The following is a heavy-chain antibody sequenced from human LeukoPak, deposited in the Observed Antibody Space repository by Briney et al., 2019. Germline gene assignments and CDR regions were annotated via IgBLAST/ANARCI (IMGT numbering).Heavy chain of an antibody. V-gene: IGHV4-4*07. CDR2: IYTSGST. D-gene: IGHD2-15*01. CDR1: GGSISSYY. J-gene: IGHJ5*02. CDR3: ARCPLVVAATWWFDP. Sequence: SETLSLTCTVSGGSISSYYWSWIRQPAGKGLEWIGRIYTSGSTNYNPSLKSRVTMSVDTSKNQFSLKLSSVTAADTAVYYCARCPLVVAATWWFDPWGQGTLVTVSS.